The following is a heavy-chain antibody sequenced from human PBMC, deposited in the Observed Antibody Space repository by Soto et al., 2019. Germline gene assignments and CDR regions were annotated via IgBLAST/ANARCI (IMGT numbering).Heavy chain of an antibody. J-gene: IGHJ6*02. V-gene: IGHV1-69*01. D-gene: IGHD2-2*02. Sequence: QVQLVQSGAEVKKPGSSVKVSCKASGGTFSSYAISWVRQAPGQGLEWMGGIIPIFGTANYAQKFQGRVTITADESTSTAYMELSSLRSEDTAVYYCAREGAYCSSTSCYTPHYYYYGMDVWSQGTTVTVSS. CDR1: GGTFSSYA. CDR2: IIPIFGTA. CDR3: AREGAYCSSTSCYTPHYYYYGMDV.